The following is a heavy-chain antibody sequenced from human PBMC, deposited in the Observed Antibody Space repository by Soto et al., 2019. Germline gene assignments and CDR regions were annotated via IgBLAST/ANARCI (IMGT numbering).Heavy chain of an antibody. CDR2: IYYSGST. CDR1: GGSISSGGYY. Sequence: SETLSLTCTVSGGSISSGGYYWSWIRQHPGKGLEWIGYIYYSGSTYYNPSLKSRVTISVDTSKNQFSLKLSSVTAADTAVYYCARDFRTPHGGSYSYYYYYGMDVWGQGTTVTVSS. V-gene: IGHV4-31*03. CDR3: ARDFRTPHGGSYSYYYYYGMDV. J-gene: IGHJ6*02. D-gene: IGHD1-26*01.